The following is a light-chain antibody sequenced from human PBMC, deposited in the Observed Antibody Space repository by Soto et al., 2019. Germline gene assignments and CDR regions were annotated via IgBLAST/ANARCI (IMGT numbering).Light chain of an antibody. CDR1: QSVRTN. CDR3: QQYNTWPYP. J-gene: IGKJ2*01. Sequence: TGMTKSAVTLSVPTGERATLSCMASQSVRTNLAWYQQRPGQAPRLLIYGASTRATGIPASFSGSGSGTFFTLTISSLQSEDFIVYYCQQYNTWPYPLCQGTKVAIK. CDR2: GAS. V-gene: IGKV3-15*01.